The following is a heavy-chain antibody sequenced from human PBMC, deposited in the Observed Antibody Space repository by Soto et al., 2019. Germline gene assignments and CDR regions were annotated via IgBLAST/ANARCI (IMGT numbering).Heavy chain of an antibody. CDR1: GGTFSSYT. D-gene: IGHD3-22*01. Sequence: SVKVSCKACGGTFSSYTISCVRQAPRQGLEWMGRIIPILGIANYAQKFQGRVTITADKSTSTAYMELSSLRSEDTAVYYCAKSRRDSSGFGFDDWGQGTLVTVSS. CDR3: AKSRRDSSGFGFDD. CDR2: IIPILGIA. J-gene: IGHJ4*02. V-gene: IGHV1-69*02.